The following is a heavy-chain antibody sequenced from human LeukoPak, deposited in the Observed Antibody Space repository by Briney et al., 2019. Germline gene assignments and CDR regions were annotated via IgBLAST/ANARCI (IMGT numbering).Heavy chain of an antibody. J-gene: IGHJ2*01. Sequence: GGSLRLSCAASGFSFSGSVMHWVRQASGKGLEWVGRIRSKANSYATAYAASVKGRFTISRDDSKNTAYLQMNSLKTEDTAVYYCTRRQDGDYWYFDLWGQGTLVTVSS. CDR3: TRRQDGDYWYFDL. CDR1: GFSFSGSV. CDR2: IRSKANSYAT. D-gene: IGHD4-17*01. V-gene: IGHV3-73*01.